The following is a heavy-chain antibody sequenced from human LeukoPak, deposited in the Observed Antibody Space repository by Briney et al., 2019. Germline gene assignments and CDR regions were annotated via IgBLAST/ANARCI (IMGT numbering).Heavy chain of an antibody. J-gene: IGHJ4*02. V-gene: IGHV3-23*01. CDR3: ATLDGIAVAATFDY. CDR1: GFTFSSYA. CDR2: LSGSGGST. D-gene: IGHD6-19*01. Sequence: GGSLRLSCAASGFTFSSYAMSWVRQAPGNGLEWVSALSGSGGSTYYADSVKGRFTISRDNSKNTLYLQMNSLRAEDTAVYYCATLDGIAVAATFDYWGQGTLVTVSS.